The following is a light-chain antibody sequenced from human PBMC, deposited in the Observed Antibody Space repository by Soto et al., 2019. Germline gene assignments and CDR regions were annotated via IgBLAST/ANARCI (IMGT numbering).Light chain of an antibody. V-gene: IGLV2-14*02. CDR2: DVR. CDR3: SSYTTSSTLYV. Sequence: QSVLTQPASVSGSPGQSITISCTGTSSEVGSYNLVSWYQQHPGKAPKLMIYDVRNRPSGISNRFSGSKSGNTASLTISGLQAEDEADYYCSSYTTSSTLYVFGTGTKVTV. CDR1: SSEVGSYNL. J-gene: IGLJ1*01.